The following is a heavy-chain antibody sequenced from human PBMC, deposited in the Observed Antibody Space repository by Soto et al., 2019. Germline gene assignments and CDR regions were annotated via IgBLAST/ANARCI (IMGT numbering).Heavy chain of an antibody. V-gene: IGHV1-69*13. CDR2: IIPIFGTA. Sequence: SVKVSCKASGGTFSSYAISWVRQAPGQGLEWMGGIIPIFGTANYALKFQGRVTITADESTSTAYMELSSLRSEDTAVYYCARASRPRVSSDYYYYYGMDVWGQGTTVTVSS. CDR1: GGTFSSYA. CDR3: ARASRPRVSSDYYYYYGMDV. D-gene: IGHD6-6*01. J-gene: IGHJ6*02.